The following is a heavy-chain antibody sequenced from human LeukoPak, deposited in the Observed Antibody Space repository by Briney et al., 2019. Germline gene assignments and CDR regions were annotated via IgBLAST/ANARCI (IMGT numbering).Heavy chain of an antibody. CDR2: ISSIGTTI. D-gene: IGHD3-16*01. CDR1: GFTFSNYW. J-gene: IGHJ4*02. CDR3: AKAGGGFSLNY. V-gene: IGHV3-48*03. Sequence: GGSLRLSCAASGFTFSNYWMTWVRQAPGKGLEGVSCISSIGTTIYYADSVNGRFTISRDSANNSLYLQMNSLRAEDTAVYYCAKAGGGFSLNYWGQGTLVTVSS.